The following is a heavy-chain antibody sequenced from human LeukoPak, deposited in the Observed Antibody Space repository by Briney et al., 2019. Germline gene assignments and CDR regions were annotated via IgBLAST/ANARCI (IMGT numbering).Heavy chain of an antibody. CDR2: FNSSGSTI. Sequence: AGGSLRLSCAASGFTFSSYEMNWVRQAPGKGLEWVSYFNSSGSTIYYAHSVNGRFTISRDNAKNSLYLQMNSLRAEDTAVYYCAKDRDFDYWGQGTLVTVSS. J-gene: IGHJ4*02. CDR3: AKDRDFDY. CDR1: GFTFSSYE. V-gene: IGHV3-48*03.